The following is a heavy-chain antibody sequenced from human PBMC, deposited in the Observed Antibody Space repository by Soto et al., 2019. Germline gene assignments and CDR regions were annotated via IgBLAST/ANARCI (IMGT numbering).Heavy chain of an antibody. CDR2: ISGDGRTI. CDR3: TRGAATITTVSWK. CDR1: GFTFSSSL. Sequence: EVQLVESGGALVQPGGSLRLCCAASGFTFSSSLMHWVRQAPGKGLVWVSRISGDGRTIYYPDSVKGRFPSSRDNAKNTLSLQKNSLRAEDRGVYYCTRGAATITTVSWKWGQGTLVTVSS. J-gene: IGHJ4*02. D-gene: IGHD4-4*01. V-gene: IGHV3-74*01.